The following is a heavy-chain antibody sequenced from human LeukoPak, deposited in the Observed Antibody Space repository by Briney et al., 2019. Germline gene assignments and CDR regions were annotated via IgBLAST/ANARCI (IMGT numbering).Heavy chain of an antibody. J-gene: IGHJ4*02. Sequence: ASVKVSFKASGYTFTGYYMHWVRQAPGQGLEWMGWINPNSGDTNYAQKFQGRVTMTRDTSINTAYMELSRLRSDDTAVYYCARVTFLVGNTHFEYWGQGTLVTVSS. V-gene: IGHV1-2*02. CDR1: GYTFTGYY. CDR3: ARVTFLVGNTHFEY. CDR2: INPNSGDT. D-gene: IGHD2-8*02.